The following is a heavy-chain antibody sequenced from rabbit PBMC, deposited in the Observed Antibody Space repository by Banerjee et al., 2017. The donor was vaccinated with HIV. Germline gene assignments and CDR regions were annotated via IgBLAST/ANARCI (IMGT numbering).Heavy chain of an antibody. Sequence: QSLEESGGDLVKPGASLTLTCTASGFSFSSSYYMCWVRQAPGKGLEWIACIYAGSSGSTYYASWAKGRFTISKTSSTTVTLQMTSLTAADTATYFCARGMADFNLWGPGTLVTVS. CDR1: GFSFSSSYY. V-gene: IGHV1S40*01. D-gene: IGHD3-1*01. J-gene: IGHJ4*01. CDR2: IYAGSSGST. CDR3: ARGMADFNL.